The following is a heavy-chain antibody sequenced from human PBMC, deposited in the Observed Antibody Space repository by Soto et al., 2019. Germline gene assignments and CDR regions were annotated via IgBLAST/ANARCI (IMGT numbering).Heavy chain of an antibody. CDR1: GGSISSGGYY. V-gene: IGHV4-31*03. D-gene: IGHD6-13*01. CDR3: ARDQKLGIAAAGPYYYYGMDV. Sequence: QVQLQESGPGLVKPSQTLSLTCTVSGGSISSGGYYWSWIRQHPGKGLEWIGYIYYSGSTYYNPSLNSRVTISVDTSKNQFSLKLSSVTAADTAVYYCARDQKLGIAAAGPYYYYGMDVWGQGTTVTVSS. CDR2: IYYSGST. J-gene: IGHJ6*02.